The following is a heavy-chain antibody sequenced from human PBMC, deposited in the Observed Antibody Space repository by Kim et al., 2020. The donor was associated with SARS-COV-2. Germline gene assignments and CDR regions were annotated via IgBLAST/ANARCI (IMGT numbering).Heavy chain of an antibody. CDR2: ISSSSSYI. CDR3: ARDQGGRYFDWLHTHYYYYGMDV. Sequence: GGSLRLSCAASGFTFSSYSMNWVRQAPGKGLEWVSSISSSSSYIYYADSVKGRFTISRDNAKNSLYLQMNSLRAEDTAVYYCARDQGGRYFDWLHTHYYYYGMDVWGQGTTVTVSS. V-gene: IGHV3-21*01. D-gene: IGHD3-9*01. J-gene: IGHJ6*02. CDR1: GFTFSSYS.